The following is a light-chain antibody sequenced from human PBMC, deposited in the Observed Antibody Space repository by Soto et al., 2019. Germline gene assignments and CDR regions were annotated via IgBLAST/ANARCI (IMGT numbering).Light chain of an antibody. CDR2: DVS. CDR3: SSYTSSTTYV. Sequence: QSALTQPASVSGSPGQSITISCTGTSSDVGGYNYVSWYQQHPGKAPKLMIYDVSNRPSGVSNRFSGSKSGNTASLTISGLQAEDEADYYCSSYTSSTTYVSGPGTKVTVL. J-gene: IGLJ1*01. CDR1: SSDVGGYNY. V-gene: IGLV2-14*01.